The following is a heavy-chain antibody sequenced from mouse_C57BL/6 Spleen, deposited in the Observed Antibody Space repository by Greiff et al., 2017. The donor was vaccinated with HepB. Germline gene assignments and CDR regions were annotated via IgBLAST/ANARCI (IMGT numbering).Heavy chain of an antibody. CDR1: GYSITSGYY. D-gene: IGHD1-1*01. V-gene: IGHV3-6*01. CDR2: ISYDGSN. J-gene: IGHJ4*01. CDR3: ASYYYGSSYYYAMDY. Sequence: DVKLQESGPGLVKPSQSLSLTCSVTGYSITSGYYWNWIRQFPGNNLEWMGYISYDGSNNYNPSLKNRISITRDTSKNQFFLKLNSVTTEDTATYYCASYYYGSSYYYAMDYWGQGTSVTVSS.